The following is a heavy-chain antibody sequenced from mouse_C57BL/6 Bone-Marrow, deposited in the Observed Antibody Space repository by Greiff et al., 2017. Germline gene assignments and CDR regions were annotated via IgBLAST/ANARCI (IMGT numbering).Heavy chain of an antibody. D-gene: IGHD2-4*01. Sequence: EVHLVESGGGLVQPGGSMKLSCVASGFTFSNYWMNWVRQSPEKGLEWVAQIRLKSNTYTTHYAESVKGRFTISRDDSKSSVYMQMNNLRAEDTGIYYCTDYYDYGALYYAMDYWGQGTSVTVSS. J-gene: IGHJ4*01. CDR1: GFTFSNYW. CDR3: TDYYDYGALYYAMDY. V-gene: IGHV6-3*01. CDR2: IRLKSNTYTT.